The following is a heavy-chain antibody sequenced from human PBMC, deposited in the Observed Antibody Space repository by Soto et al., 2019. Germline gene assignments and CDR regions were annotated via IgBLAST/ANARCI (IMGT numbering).Heavy chain of an antibody. Sequence: GGSLRLSCAASGFTFSSYGMHWVRQAPGKGLEWVAVIWYDGSNKYYADSLKGRFTISRDNSKNTLYLQMNSLRAEDTAVYYCARDCAVAPEMNWFDPWGQGTLVTVSS. V-gene: IGHV3-33*01. D-gene: IGHD6-19*01. CDR1: GFTFSSYG. CDR3: ARDCAVAPEMNWFDP. J-gene: IGHJ5*02. CDR2: IWYDGSNK.